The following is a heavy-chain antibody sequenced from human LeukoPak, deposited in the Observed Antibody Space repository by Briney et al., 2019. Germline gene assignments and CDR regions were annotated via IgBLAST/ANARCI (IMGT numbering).Heavy chain of an antibody. J-gene: IGHJ4*02. Sequence: GGSLRLSCAASGFTVSSNYMSWVRQAPGKGLEWVSVIYSGGSTYYADSVKGRFTISRDNSKNTLYLQMNSLRAEDTAVYYCARDLQSPGGWYLFDYWGQGTLVTVSS. CDR2: IYSGGST. D-gene: IGHD6-19*01. CDR3: ARDLQSPGGWYLFDY. CDR1: GFTVSSNY. V-gene: IGHV3-66*02.